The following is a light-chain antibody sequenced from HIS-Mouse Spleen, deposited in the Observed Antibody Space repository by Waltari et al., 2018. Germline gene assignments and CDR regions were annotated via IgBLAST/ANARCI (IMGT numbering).Light chain of an antibody. J-gene: IGLJ3*02. CDR1: SSTTRGHS. CDR2: RNN. V-gene: IGLV1-47*01. Sequence: QPVLTQPPSASGTPGQRVTSSCFGCSSTTRGHSVYSYQQLPGTAPKLLIYRNNPRPSGVPDRFSGSKSGTSASLAISGLRSEDESDYYCAAWDDSLSGPVFGGGTKLTVL. CDR3: AAWDDSLSGPV.